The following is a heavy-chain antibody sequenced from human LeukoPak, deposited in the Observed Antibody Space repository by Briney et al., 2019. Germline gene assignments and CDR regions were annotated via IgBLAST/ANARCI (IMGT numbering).Heavy chain of an antibody. J-gene: IGHJ6*02. V-gene: IGHV3-13*01. CDR3: ARGPTHLYYGMDV. CDR2: IGVAGDT. CDR1: GFTVSNSD. Sequence: GGSLRLSCAASGFTVSNSDIHWVRQSTGGGLEWVSTIGVAGDTYYSASVKRRFTISRDNARNSLFLQMFSLKAEDTAVYYCARGPTHLYYGMDVWGPGTTVTVSS. D-gene: IGHD1-1*01.